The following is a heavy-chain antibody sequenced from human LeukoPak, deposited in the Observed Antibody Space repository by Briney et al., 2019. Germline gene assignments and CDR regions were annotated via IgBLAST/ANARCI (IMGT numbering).Heavy chain of an antibody. V-gene: IGHV1-69*05. D-gene: IGHD1-26*01. Sequence: SVKVSCKASGGTFSSYAISWVRQAPGQGLEWVGGIIPIFGTANYAQKFQGRVTITTDESTSTAYMELSSLRSEDTAVYYCVKDSGRTDAFDIWGQGTMVTVSS. CDR3: VKDSGRTDAFDI. J-gene: IGHJ3*02. CDR2: IIPIFGTA. CDR1: GGTFSSYA.